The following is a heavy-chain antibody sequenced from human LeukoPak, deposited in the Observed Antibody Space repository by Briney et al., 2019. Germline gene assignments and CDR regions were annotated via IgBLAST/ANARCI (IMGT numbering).Heavy chain of an antibody. CDR1: GGTFSSYA. V-gene: IGHV1-69*13. D-gene: IGHD6-13*01. Sequence: VRVSCKASGGTFSSYAISWVRQAPGQGLEWMGGIIPIFGTANYAQKFQGRVTITTDESTSTAYMELSSLRSEDTAVYYCARGYSSSWYSPDYWGQGTLVTVSS. CDR3: ARGYSSSWYSPDY. J-gene: IGHJ4*02. CDR2: IIPIFGTA.